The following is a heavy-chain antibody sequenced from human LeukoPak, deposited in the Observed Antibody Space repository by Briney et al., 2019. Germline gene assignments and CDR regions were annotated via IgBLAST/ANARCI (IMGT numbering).Heavy chain of an antibody. J-gene: IGHJ5*02. D-gene: IGHD1-14*01. CDR1: GYTFTSYY. V-gene: IGHV1-46*01. CDR2: INPSGGST. Sequence: ASVKVSCKASGYTFTSYYMHWVRQAPGQGLEWMGIINPSGGSTSYAQKFQGRVTITADESTSTAYMELSSLRSEDTAVYYCARGVRRSVSAPPGGGFDPWGQGTLVTVSS. CDR3: ARGVRRSVSAPPGGGFDP.